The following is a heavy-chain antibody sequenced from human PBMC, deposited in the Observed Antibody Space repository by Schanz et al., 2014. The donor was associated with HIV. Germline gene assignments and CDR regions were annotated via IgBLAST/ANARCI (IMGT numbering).Heavy chain of an antibody. J-gene: IGHJ4*02. D-gene: IGHD3-16*01. CDR3: ARDPGGIYYFDY. CDR2: SSTSNSVT. CDR1: GYTFTNYG. Sequence: QVQLVQSGTEVKKPGASVKVSCKTSGYTFTNYGVTWVRQAPGQGLTWMGWSSTSNSVTKYTQWLQGRVTMTTDTSTSTAYMELRSLKSDDTAVYYCARDPGGIYYFDYGGQGALVTVSP. V-gene: IGHV1-18*01.